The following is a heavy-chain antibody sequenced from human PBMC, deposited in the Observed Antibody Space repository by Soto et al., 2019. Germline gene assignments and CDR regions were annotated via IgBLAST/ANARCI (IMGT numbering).Heavy chain of an antibody. V-gene: IGHV4-39*01. Sequence: PSETLSLTCTVSGGSISSSSYYWGWIRQPPGKGLEWIGSIYYSGSTYYNPSLKSRVTISVDTSKNQFSLKLSSVTAADTAVYYCARADYDFWSGYYLNWFDPWGQGTLVTVS. CDR1: GGSISSSSYY. J-gene: IGHJ5*02. CDR3: ARADYDFWSGYYLNWFDP. CDR2: IYYSGST. D-gene: IGHD3-3*01.